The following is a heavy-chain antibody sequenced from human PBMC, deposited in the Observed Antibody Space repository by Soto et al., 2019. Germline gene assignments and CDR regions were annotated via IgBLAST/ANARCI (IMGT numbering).Heavy chain of an antibody. V-gene: IGHV4-31*03. CDR1: GGSISSGGYY. D-gene: IGHD3-3*01. CDR3: AKTPPYYDFWSGYLDV. J-gene: IGHJ6*02. CDR2: IYYSGST. Sequence: SETLSLTCIVSGGSISSGGYYWSWVRQHPGTGLEWIGYIYYSGSTSYSPSLESRVTISLDTSKNHFSLTLNSVTAADTAVYYCAKTPPYYDFWSGYLDVWGQGTTVTVSS.